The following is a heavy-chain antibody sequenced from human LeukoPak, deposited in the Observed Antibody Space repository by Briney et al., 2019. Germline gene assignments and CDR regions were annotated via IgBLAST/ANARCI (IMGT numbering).Heavy chain of an antibody. D-gene: IGHD6-25*01. J-gene: IGHJ5*02. Sequence: GGTLRLSCAASEFTFSTYWMSWVRQAPGKGLEWVANIKQDGSEKYYMDSVKGRFTISRDTAKNSLYLQMNSLRAEDTAVYYCARWPGSPANWFDPWGQGTLVTVSS. CDR2: IKQDGSEK. CDR1: EFTFSTYW. CDR3: ARWPGSPANWFDP. V-gene: IGHV3-7*01.